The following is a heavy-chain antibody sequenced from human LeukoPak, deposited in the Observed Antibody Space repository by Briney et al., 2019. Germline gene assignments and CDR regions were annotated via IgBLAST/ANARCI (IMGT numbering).Heavy chain of an antibody. J-gene: IGHJ6*02. CDR2: ISSSSSYI. V-gene: IGHV3-21*01. Sequence: GGSLRLSCAASGFTFSSYSMNWVRQAPGKGLEWVSSISSSSSYIYYADSVKGRFTISRDNAKNSLYLQMNSLRAEDTAVYYCARDDDNYYYYGMDVWGQGTTVTVSS. CDR1: GFTFSSYS. CDR3: ARDDDNYYYYGMDV.